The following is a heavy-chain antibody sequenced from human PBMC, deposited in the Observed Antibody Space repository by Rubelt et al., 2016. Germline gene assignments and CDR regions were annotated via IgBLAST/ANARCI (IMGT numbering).Heavy chain of an antibody. Sequence: RGSTYYNPSLKSRVTISVDTSKNQFSLKLSSVTAADTAVYYCARDEYCTNGVCYLRLRGSYGMDVWGQGTTVTVSS. D-gene: IGHD2-8*01. J-gene: IGHJ6*02. CDR2: RGST. V-gene: IGHV4-39*07. CDR3: ARDEYCTNGVCYLRLRGSYGMDV.